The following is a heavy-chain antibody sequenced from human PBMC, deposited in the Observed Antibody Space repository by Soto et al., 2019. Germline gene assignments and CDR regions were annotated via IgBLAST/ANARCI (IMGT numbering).Heavy chain of an antibody. CDR1: GGSISSSSYY. CDR2: IYYSGST. Sequence: QLQLQESGPGLVKPSETLSLTCTVSGGSISSSSYYWGWIRQPPGEGLEWIGSIYYSGSTYYNPSLKSRVTISVDTSKNQFSLKLSSVTAADTAVYYCATFGAIRSVDYWGQGTLVTVSS. D-gene: IGHD3-10*01. V-gene: IGHV4-39*01. CDR3: ATFGAIRSVDY. J-gene: IGHJ4*02.